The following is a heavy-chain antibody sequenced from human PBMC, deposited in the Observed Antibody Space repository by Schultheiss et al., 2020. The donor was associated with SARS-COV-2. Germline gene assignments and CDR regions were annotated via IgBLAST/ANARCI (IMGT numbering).Heavy chain of an antibody. J-gene: IGHJ4*02. CDR2: IFPDDSNT. CDR1: GDTFTGHW. Sequence: GESLKISCKGSGDTFTGHWIGWVRQMPGKGLEWMGIIFPDDSNTKYSPSFQGQVTISADKSISTAYLQWSSLKASDTAMYYCARRYYGSGSYYFDYWGQGTLVTVSS. CDR3: ARRYYGSGSYYFDY. D-gene: IGHD3-10*01. V-gene: IGHV5-51*01.